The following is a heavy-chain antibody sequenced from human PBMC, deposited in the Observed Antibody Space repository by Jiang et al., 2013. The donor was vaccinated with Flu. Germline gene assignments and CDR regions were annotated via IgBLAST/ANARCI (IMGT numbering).Heavy chain of an antibody. CDR2: MYHSGST. J-gene: IGHJ5*02. CDR1: GGSITSGAYS. D-gene: IGHD7-27*01. V-gene: IGHV4-30-2*01. Sequence: GSGLVKPSQTLSLTCAVSGGSITSGAYSWIRQPPGGRGLEWIGYMYHSGSTYYNPSLKSRVSMSMDRSKNQFSLHVSSVSAADTAVYYCAAVKTRMGNTWFDPWAQGIPVTVSS. CDR3: AAVKTRMGNTWFDP.